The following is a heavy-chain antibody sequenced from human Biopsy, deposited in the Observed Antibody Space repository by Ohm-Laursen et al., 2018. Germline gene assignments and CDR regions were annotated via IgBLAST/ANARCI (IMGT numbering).Heavy chain of an antibody. V-gene: IGHV4-59*01. CDR3: ARDSGILNYGNFKYYHYYGMDV. CDR2: IYYSVMT. Sequence: GTLSLTCTVSGDSITTYYWSWIRQPPGKGLEWIGHIYYSVMTNYNPSLQSRVSISVDTSRNQVSLTLSSVTAADTAVYYCARDSGILNYGNFKYYHYYGMDVWGQGTKVTVSS. CDR1: GDSITTYY. D-gene: IGHD4-11*01. J-gene: IGHJ6*02.